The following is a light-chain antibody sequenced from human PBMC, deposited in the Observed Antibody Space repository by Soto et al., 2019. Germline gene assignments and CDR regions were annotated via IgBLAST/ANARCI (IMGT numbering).Light chain of an antibody. CDR2: DAS. CDR1: QSVGSY. V-gene: IGKV3-11*01. J-gene: IGKJ3*01. CDR3: QQRSNWPPRVT. Sequence: EIVLTQSPATLSLSPGERAALSWRASQSVGSYLAWYQQKPGQAPRLLIYDASNRATGIPARFSGSGSGTDFTLTISSLEPEDFAVYYCQQRSNWPPRVTFGPGTKVDIK.